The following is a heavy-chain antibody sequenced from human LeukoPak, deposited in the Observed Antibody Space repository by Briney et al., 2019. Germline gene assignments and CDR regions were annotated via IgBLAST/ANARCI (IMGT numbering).Heavy chain of an antibody. V-gene: IGHV3-9*01. Sequence: GGSLRLSCAASGLTFYDYAMHWVRQAPGKGLKWVSGITWNSGSIAYADSVKGRFTISRDNAKNSLYLQVNSLRSEDTALYYCAAGAGITRYWGQGTLVTVSS. CDR1: GLTFYDYA. CDR2: ITWNSGSI. D-gene: IGHD3-10*01. CDR3: AAGAGITRY. J-gene: IGHJ4*02.